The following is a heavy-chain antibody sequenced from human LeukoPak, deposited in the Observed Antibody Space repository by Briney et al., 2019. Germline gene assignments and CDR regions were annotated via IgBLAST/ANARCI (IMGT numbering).Heavy chain of an antibody. V-gene: IGHV4-34*01. CDR2: INHSGST. D-gene: IGHD6-19*01. J-gene: IGHJ4*02. CDR1: GGSFSGYY. CDR3: ARARVAAPDY. Sequence: SETLSLTCAVCGGSFSGYYWSWIRQPPGKGLEWIGEINHSGSTNYNPSLKSRVTISVDTSKNQFSLKLSSVTAADTAVYYCARARVAAPDYWGQGTLVTVSS.